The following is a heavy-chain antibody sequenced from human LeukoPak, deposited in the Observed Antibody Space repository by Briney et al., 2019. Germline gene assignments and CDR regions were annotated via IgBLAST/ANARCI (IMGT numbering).Heavy chain of an antibody. CDR3: ARRYGARYYYDSSGYPDY. Sequence: SETLSLTCTVPGGSISSSSYYWGWIRQPPGKGLEWIGSIYYSGSTYYNPSLKSRVTISVDTSKNQFSLKLSSVTAADTAVYYCARRYGARYYYDSSGYPDYWGQGTLVTVSS. CDR1: GGSISSSSYY. D-gene: IGHD3-22*01. J-gene: IGHJ4*02. V-gene: IGHV4-39*01. CDR2: IYYSGST.